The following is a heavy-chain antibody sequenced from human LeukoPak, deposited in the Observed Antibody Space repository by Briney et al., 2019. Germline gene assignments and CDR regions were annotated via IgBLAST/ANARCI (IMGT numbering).Heavy chain of an antibody. CDR2: IRYDGSNK. Sequence: GGSLRLSCAASGFTFSSYGMHWVRQAPGKGLEWVAFIRYDGSNKYYADSVKGRFTISRDNSKNTLYLQMNSLRAEDTAVYYCAKEPYDSSCYYGGYFDYWGQGTLVTVSS. CDR1: GFTFSSYG. D-gene: IGHD3-22*01. CDR3: AKEPYDSSCYYGGYFDY. V-gene: IGHV3-30*02. J-gene: IGHJ4*02.